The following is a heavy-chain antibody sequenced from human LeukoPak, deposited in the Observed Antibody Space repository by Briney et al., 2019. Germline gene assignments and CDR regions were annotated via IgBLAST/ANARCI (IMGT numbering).Heavy chain of an antibody. CDR1: GFTFSSYG. J-gene: IGHJ5*02. Sequence: QPGRSLRLSCAASGFTFSSYGMHWVRQAPGKGLEWVAVISYDGSNKYYADSVKGRFTISRDNSKNTLYLQMNSLRAEDTALYYCARDFGRDGYNYGGKNWFDPWGQGTLVTVSS. CDR3: ARDFGRDGYNYGGKNWFDP. V-gene: IGHV3-30*03. CDR2: ISYDGSNK. D-gene: IGHD5-24*01.